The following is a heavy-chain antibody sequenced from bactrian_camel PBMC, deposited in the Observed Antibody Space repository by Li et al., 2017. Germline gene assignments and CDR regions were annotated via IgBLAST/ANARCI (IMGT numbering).Heavy chain of an antibody. D-gene: IGHD2*01. Sequence: VQLVESGGGSVQLGGSLRLSCVSSGYTYTRNCMGWFRQAPGKEREGVARIATGSGNTYYADSVKGRFTISQDNAKNTVYLQMNSLKPEDTATYYCAVRPGYKCYYPNPMQFKSWGQGTQVTVS. CDR3: AVRPGYKCYYPNPMQFKS. CDR1: GYTYTRNC. V-gene: IGHV3S40*01. J-gene: IGHJ4*01. CDR2: IATGSGNT.